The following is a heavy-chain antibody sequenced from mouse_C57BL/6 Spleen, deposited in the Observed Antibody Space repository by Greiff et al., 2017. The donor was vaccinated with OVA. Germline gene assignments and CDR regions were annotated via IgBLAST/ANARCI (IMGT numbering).Heavy chain of an antibody. Sequence: EVNVVESGGDLVKPGGSLKLSCAASGFTFSSYGMSWVRQTPDKRLEWVATISSGGSYTYYPDSVKGRFTISRDNAKNTLYLQMSSLKSEDTAMYYCARHQEDYGSSYHRYFDVWGTGTTVTVSS. CDR3: ARHQEDYGSSYHRYFDV. CDR2: ISSGGSYT. D-gene: IGHD1-1*01. J-gene: IGHJ1*03. CDR1: GFTFSSYG. V-gene: IGHV5-6*01.